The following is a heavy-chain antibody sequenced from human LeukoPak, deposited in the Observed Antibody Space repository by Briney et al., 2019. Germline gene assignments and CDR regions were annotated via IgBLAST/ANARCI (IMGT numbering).Heavy chain of an antibody. J-gene: IGHJ6*03. V-gene: IGHV3-23*01. CDR3: ATHKNSGYDWDIYYYMDV. Sequence: GGSLRLTCAASGFTFSSDAMSWVRQAPGKGLEWVSAVSGSGGSTYYADCVKGQFTISRDNSKNTLYLQMNSLTAEDTAVYYCATHKNSGYDWDIYYYMDVWGKGTTVTVSS. CDR2: VSGSGGST. CDR1: GFTFSSDA. D-gene: IGHD5-12*01.